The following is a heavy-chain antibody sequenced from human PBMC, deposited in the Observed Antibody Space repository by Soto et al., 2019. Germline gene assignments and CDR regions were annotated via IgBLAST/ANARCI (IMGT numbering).Heavy chain of an antibody. CDR3: AKGGGILGP. D-gene: IGHD3-16*01. V-gene: IGHV3-23*01. CDR2: ISESGGST. Sequence: GGSLRLSCAASVFTFSSYAMSWVRQAPGKGLEWVSTISESGGSTYYADSVKGRFTISRDNSKSTLYLQTNSLRAEDTAVYYCAKGGGILGPWGQGNLVTVSS. J-gene: IGHJ5*02. CDR1: VFTFSSYA.